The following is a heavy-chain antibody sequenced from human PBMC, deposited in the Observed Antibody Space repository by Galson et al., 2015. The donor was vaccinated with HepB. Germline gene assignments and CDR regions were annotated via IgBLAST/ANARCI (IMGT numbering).Heavy chain of an antibody. V-gene: IGHV3-23*01. CDR1: GFTFSSYA. CDR2: ISGSGGST. J-gene: IGHJ4*02. Sequence: SLRLSCAASGFTFSSYAMSWVRQAPGKGLEWVSAISGSGGSTYYADSVKGRFTISRDNSKNTLYLQMNSLRAEDTAVYYCAKILRGYSYYFDYWGQGTLVTVSS. CDR3: AKILRGYSYYFDY. D-gene: IGHD5-18*01.